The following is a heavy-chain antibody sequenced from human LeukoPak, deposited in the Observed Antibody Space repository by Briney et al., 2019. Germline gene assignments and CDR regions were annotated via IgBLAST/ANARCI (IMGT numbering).Heavy chain of an antibody. CDR1: GFTFSSYG. D-gene: IGHD4-23*01. CDR2: IWYDGSNK. J-gene: IGHJ6*02. Sequence: GGSLRLSCAASGFTFSSYGMHWVRQAPGKGLEWVAVIWYDGSNKYYADSVKGRFTISRDNSKNALYLQMNSLRAEDTGVYYCARERRDDYGGNSDYYYYGMDVWGQGTTVTVSS. CDR3: ARERRDDYGGNSDYYYYGMDV. V-gene: IGHV3-33*01.